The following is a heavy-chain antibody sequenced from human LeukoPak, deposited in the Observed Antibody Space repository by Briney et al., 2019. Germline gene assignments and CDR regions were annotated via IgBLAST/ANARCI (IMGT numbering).Heavy chain of an antibody. D-gene: IGHD1-26*01. V-gene: IGHV1-69*05. Sequence: SVKVSCKASGGTFSSYAISWVRRAPGQGLEWMGGIIPISAITNYAQNFQGRVTITTDESTTTAYMELSSLRSDGTAVYYCASEEVGATWGPSGYFDYWGQGTLVTVSS. CDR2: IIPISAIT. CDR3: ASEEVGATWGPSGYFDY. CDR1: GGTFSSYA. J-gene: IGHJ4*02.